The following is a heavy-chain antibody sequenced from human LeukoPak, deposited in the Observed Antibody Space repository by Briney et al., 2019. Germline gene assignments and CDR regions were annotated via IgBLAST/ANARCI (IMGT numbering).Heavy chain of an antibody. D-gene: IGHD4-17*01. J-gene: IGHJ3*02. Sequence: SETLSLTCTVSGGSIGSCYWSWIRQPAGKGLEWIGRIYTSGSTNYNPSLKSRVTMSVDTSKNQFSLKLSSVTAADTAVYYCASDYGDYAAFDIWGQGTMVTVSS. V-gene: IGHV4-4*07. CDR2: IYTSGST. CDR3: ASDYGDYAAFDI. CDR1: GGSIGSCY.